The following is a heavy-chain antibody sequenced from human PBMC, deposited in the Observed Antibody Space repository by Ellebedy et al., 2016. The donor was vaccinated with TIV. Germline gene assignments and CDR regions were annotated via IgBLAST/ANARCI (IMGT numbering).Heavy chain of an antibody. CDR3: ARGARITIFGVVTTRTYNWFDP. CDR2: INHSGST. Sequence: SETLSLXXAVYGGSFSGYYWSWIRQPPGKGLEWIGEINHSGSTNYNPSLKSRVTISVDTSKNQFSLKLSSVTAADTAVYYCARGARITIFGVVTTRTYNWFDPWGQGTLVTVSS. CDR1: GGSFSGYY. D-gene: IGHD3-3*01. J-gene: IGHJ5*02. V-gene: IGHV4-34*01.